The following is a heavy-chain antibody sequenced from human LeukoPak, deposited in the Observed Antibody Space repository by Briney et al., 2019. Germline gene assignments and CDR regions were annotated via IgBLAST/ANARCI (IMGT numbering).Heavy chain of an antibody. V-gene: IGHV4-39*07. J-gene: IGHJ3*02. CDR3: ARSLYYYGSDSFDI. CDR1: GGSISSSSYY. D-gene: IGHD3-10*01. CDR2: IYYSGST. Sequence: SETLSLTCTVSGGSISSSSYYWGWIRQPPGKGLEWIGSIYYSGSTYHNPSLKSRVTISVDTSKNQFSLKLSSVTAADTAVYYCARSLYYYGSDSFDIWGQGTMVTVSS.